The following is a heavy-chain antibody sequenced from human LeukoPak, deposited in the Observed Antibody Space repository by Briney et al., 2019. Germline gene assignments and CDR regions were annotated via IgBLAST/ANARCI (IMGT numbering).Heavy chain of an antibody. CDR3: ALSIAARPYYFDY. Sequence: PGGSLRLSCAASGFTFSSYGMHWVRQVPGKGLEWVAVIWYDGSNKYYADSVKGRFTISRDNSKNTLYLQMNSLRAEDTAVYYCALSIAARPYYFDYWGQGTLVTVSS. CDR1: GFTFSSYG. CDR2: IWYDGSNK. V-gene: IGHV3-33*01. J-gene: IGHJ4*02. D-gene: IGHD6-6*01.